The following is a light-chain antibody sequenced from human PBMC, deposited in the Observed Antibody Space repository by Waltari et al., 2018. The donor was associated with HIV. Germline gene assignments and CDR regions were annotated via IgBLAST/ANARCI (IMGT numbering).Light chain of an antibody. CDR1: SSDVGGYNF. Sequence: QSALTQPASVSGSPGQSITISCTGSSSDVGGYNFVSWYQQHPGKAPRVFIYDVTTRPSGFSDRFSGSRSGDTASLTISGLQPEDEADYYCESYTSTSVWVFGGGTRLTVL. J-gene: IGLJ3*02. CDR3: ESYTSTSVWV. V-gene: IGLV2-14*03. CDR2: DVT.